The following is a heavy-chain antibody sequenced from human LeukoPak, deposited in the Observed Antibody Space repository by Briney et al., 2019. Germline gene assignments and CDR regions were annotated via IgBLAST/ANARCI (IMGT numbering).Heavy chain of an antibody. CDR1: GFTFSSYS. D-gene: IGHD6-6*01. Sequence: PPGGSLRLSCAASGFTFSSYSMNWVRQAPGKGLEWVSYISSSSSTIYYADSVKGRFTISRDNAKNSLYLQMNSLRAEDTAVYYCAKDRYSSSRYFDYWGQGTLVTVSS. CDR2: ISSSSSTI. CDR3: AKDRYSSSRYFDY. J-gene: IGHJ4*02. V-gene: IGHV3-48*01.